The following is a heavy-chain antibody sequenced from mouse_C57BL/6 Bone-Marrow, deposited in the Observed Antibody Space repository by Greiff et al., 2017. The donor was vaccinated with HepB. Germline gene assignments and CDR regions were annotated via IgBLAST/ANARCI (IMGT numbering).Heavy chain of an antibody. D-gene: IGHD1-1*02. J-gene: IGHJ4*01. CDR2: IYPGDGDT. CDR3: AREEGGYYARDY. V-gene: IGHV1-82*01. CDR1: GYAFSSSW. Sequence: QVQLQQSGPELVKPGASVKLSCTASGYAFSSSWMNWVKQRPGKGLEWIGRIYPGDGDTNYNGKFKGKATLTADKSSSTAYMQLSSLTSEDAAVYFCAREEGGYYARDYGGQGTSVTVSS.